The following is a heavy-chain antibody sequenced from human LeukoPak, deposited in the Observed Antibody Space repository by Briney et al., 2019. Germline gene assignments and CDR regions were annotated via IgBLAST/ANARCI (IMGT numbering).Heavy chain of an antibody. J-gene: IGHJ6*02. D-gene: IGHD1-7*01. CDR1: GDSVSSNSAA. CDR2: TYYSSTWNH. Sequence: SQTLSLTCAISGDSVSSNSAAWNWIRQSPSRGLEWLGRTYYSSTWNHDYAIFLKHLIPINPDTSKNQFSLHLRSVTPEDTAVYYCARDAPITGTSYDYYAMDVWGQGTTVTVSS. V-gene: IGHV6-1*01. CDR3: ARDAPITGTSYDYYAMDV.